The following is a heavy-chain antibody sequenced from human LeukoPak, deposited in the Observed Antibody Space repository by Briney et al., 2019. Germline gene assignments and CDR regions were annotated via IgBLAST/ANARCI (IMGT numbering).Heavy chain of an antibody. CDR1: GFTFNNCA. V-gene: IGHV3-30*18. CDR2: ISYDGSNK. D-gene: IGHD3-10*01. Sequence: PGGSLRLSCAVSGFTFNNCAMHWVRQAPGKGLEWVAIISYDGSNKYYSDSVKGRFTISRDNSKNTLYLQMNSLRAEDTAVYYCAKDQAAEVPDYWGQGTLVTVSS. J-gene: IGHJ4*02. CDR3: AKDQAAEVPDY.